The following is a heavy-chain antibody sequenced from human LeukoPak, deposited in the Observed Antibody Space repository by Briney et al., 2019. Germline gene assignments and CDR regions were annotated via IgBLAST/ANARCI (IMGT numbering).Heavy chain of an antibody. Sequence: GGSLRLSCAASGFTFSSYAMHWVRQAPGKGLEWVAVISYDGSNKYYADSVKGRFTISRDNSKNTLYLQMNSLRAEDTAVYYCARYGEYFDYWGQGTLVTVSS. CDR3: ARYGEYFDY. J-gene: IGHJ4*02. CDR1: GFTFSSYA. CDR2: ISYDGSNK. D-gene: IGHD3-10*01. V-gene: IGHV3-30-3*01.